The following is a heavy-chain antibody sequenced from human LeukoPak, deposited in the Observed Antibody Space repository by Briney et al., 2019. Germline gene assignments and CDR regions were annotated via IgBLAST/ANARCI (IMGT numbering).Heavy chain of an antibody. V-gene: IGHV3-20*04. CDR3: ARAPITSPFYFDY. Sequence: GGSLRLSCTASGFAFDEHGMSWVRQVPGKGLEWVSGINWSGGSTGYADPLRGRFTVSRDNTKNSLYLQMDSLRAEDTALYYCARAPITSPFYFDYWGQGTLVTVSS. J-gene: IGHJ4*02. CDR2: INWSGGST. CDR1: GFAFDEHG. D-gene: IGHD2-2*01.